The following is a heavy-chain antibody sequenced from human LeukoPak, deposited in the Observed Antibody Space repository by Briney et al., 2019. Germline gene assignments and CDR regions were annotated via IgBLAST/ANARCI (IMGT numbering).Heavy chain of an antibody. CDR1: GGSISSYY. Sequence: PSETLSLTCSVSGGSISSYYWSWLRQPAGKGLEWIGRIYSSGSTNYNPSLKSRVTMSVDTSKNQFSLKLSSVTAADTAVYYCARGLAPGWGYYHYYMDVWGKGTTVTISS. D-gene: IGHD6-19*01. CDR3: ARGLAPGWGYYHYYMDV. CDR2: IYSSGST. J-gene: IGHJ6*03. V-gene: IGHV4-4*07.